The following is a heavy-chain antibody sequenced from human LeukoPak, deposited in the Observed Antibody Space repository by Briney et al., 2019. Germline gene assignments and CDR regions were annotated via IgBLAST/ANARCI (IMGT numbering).Heavy chain of an antibody. CDR3: ARDRSGYDYLDY. CDR1: GYTFTSYA. V-gene: IGHV1-18*01. Sequence: ASVKVSCKASGYTFTSYAMNWVRQAPGQGLEWMGWISAYNGNTNYAQKLQGRVTMTTDTSTSTAYMELRSLRSDDTAVYYCARDRSGYDYLDYWGQGTLVTVSS. D-gene: IGHD5-12*01. J-gene: IGHJ4*02. CDR2: ISAYNGNT.